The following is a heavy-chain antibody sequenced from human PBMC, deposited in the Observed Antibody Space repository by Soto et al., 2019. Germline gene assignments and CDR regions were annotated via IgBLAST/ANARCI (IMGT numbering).Heavy chain of an antibody. J-gene: IGHJ3*02. Sequence: ASVKVSCKASGYTFTSYGISWVRQAPGQGLEWMGWISAYNGKTNYAQKLQGRVTMTTDTSTSTAYMELRSLRSDETAVYYCARDRVVVVPAAITPAAFDIWGQGTMVTVSS. D-gene: IGHD2-2*02. CDR1: GYTFTSYG. V-gene: IGHV1-18*04. CDR3: ARDRVVVVPAAITPAAFDI. CDR2: ISAYNGKT.